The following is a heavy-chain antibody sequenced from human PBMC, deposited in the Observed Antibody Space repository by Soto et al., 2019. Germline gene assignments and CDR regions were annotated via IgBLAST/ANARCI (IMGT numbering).Heavy chain of an antibody. CDR1: GYNFAGYW. Sequence: GESLKISCKGSGYNFAGYWIAWVRQMPGKGLELMGIIYPSDSDTRYRPSFQGQVTISAYKSISSAYLQWSSLRASDTAMYYCARGGVSTRTFGYWGQGTPVTVSS. CDR2: IYPSDSDT. CDR3: ARGGVSTRTFGY. D-gene: IGHD1-1*01. V-gene: IGHV5-51*01. J-gene: IGHJ4*02.